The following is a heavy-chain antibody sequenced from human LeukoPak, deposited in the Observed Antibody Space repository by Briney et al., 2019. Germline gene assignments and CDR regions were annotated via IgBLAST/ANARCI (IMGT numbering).Heavy chain of an antibody. D-gene: IGHD6-13*01. Sequence: SETLSLTCSVSGDSITGYSWSWIRQPPGKGLEWIGYIYYSGSTNYNPSLKSRVTISVDTSKNQFSLKLSSVTAADTAVYYCARRIAAAGLFDYWGQGTLVTVSS. V-gene: IGHV4-59*01. J-gene: IGHJ4*02. CDR3: ARRIAAAGLFDY. CDR2: IYYSGST. CDR1: GDSITGYS.